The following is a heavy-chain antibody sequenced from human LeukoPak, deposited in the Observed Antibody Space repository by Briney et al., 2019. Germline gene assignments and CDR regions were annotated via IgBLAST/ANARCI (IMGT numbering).Heavy chain of an antibody. CDR1: GFTFSDYY. Sequence: GGSLRLSYAASGFTFSDYYMSWIRQAPGKGLEWVSYISSSSSYTNYADSVKGRFTISRDNAKNSLYMQMNSLRAEDTAVYYCARHYDILTGYANWGQGTLVTVSS. CDR3: ARHYDILTGYAN. D-gene: IGHD3-9*01. J-gene: IGHJ4*02. V-gene: IGHV3-11*03. CDR2: ISSSSSYT.